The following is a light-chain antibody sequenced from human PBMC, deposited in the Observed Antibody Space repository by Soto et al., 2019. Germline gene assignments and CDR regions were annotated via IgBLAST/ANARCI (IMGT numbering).Light chain of an antibody. CDR2: GAF. J-gene: IGKJ1*01. CDR3: QQYGSSPWT. CDR1: QSLRKS. Sequence: LTHSPATLSLSPGESPTLSCRAIQSLRKSLGWYQQKPGQAPRFLIYGAFSRATGIPDRFSGSGSGTDFTLTISRLEPEDFAVYYCQQYGSSPWTFGQGTKVDIK. V-gene: IGKV3-20*01.